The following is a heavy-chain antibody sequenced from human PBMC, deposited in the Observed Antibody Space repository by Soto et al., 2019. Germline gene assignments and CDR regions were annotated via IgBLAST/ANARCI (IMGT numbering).Heavy chain of an antibody. CDR1: GYTFTDYA. CDR2: INAGNGNT. Sequence: QGQLVQSGAEVKKPGASVKLSCKASGYTFTDYAVQWVRQAPGQRLEWMGWINAGNGNTKYSQKFQGRVSITRDTSASTAYMELSSLNYEDTAVYYCARGRWVATRFAYYIDYWGQGTLVSVSS. D-gene: IGHD5-12*01. CDR3: ARGRWVATRFAYYIDY. V-gene: IGHV1-3*01. J-gene: IGHJ4*02.